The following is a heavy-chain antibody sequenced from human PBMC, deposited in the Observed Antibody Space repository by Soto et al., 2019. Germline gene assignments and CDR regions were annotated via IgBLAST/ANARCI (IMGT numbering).Heavy chain of an antibody. CDR2: ISWNSVSI. CDR1: GFNFNDSG. J-gene: IGHJ6*02. D-gene: IGHD3-10*01. V-gene: IGHV3-9*01. CDR3: AKDMENGYNPYYYYGMDV. Sequence: GGSLRLSCAASGFNFNDSGMHWVRQAPGKGLEWVSSISWNSVSIGYADSVKGRFTISRDNAKNSLYLQMNSLRAEDTALYYCAKDMENGYNPYYYYGMDVWGQGTTVTVSS.